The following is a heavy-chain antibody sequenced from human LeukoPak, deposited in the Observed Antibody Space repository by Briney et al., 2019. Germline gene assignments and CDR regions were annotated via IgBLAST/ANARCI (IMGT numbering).Heavy chain of an antibody. CDR3: ARGSAFDI. J-gene: IGHJ3*02. CDR1: GGSISSYY. Sequence: SSETLSLTCTVSGGSISSYYWSWIRQPAGKGLEWIGRIYSSGSTDDNPSLKSRVTMSVDTSKNQFSLQLNSVTPEDTAVYYCARGSAFDIWGQGTMVTVSS. CDR2: IYSSGST. V-gene: IGHV4-4*07.